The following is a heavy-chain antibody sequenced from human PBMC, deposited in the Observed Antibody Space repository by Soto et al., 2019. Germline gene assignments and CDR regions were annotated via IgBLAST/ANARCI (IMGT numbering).Heavy chain of an antibody. J-gene: IGHJ3*02. CDR3: ALRPLTAVVGAFDI. CDR2: IYWDDDV. Sequence: QITLKESGPTLVKPTQTLTLACTLSGFSLTTSGVDVGWIRQPPGKALEWLALIYWDDDVRYSPSLKTRLNLTKDTSKNQVVLALTNMDPVDTATYYCALRPLTAVVGAFDIWGQGTMVTVSS. CDR1: GFSLTTSGVD. D-gene: IGHD2-15*01. V-gene: IGHV2-5*02.